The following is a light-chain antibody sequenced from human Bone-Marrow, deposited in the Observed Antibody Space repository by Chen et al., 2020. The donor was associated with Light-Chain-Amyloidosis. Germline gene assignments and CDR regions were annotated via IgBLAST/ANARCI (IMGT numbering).Light chain of an antibody. CDR1: SNNVGNEG. CDR3: SAWDVSLRGWV. Sequence: QAGLTQPPSVSKALRQTATLTCTGNSNNVGNEGAGWLQPYQGHPPKLLSYRNHKRPTGISGRFSASRSGNTDYLTITGLQPGDEADYYCSAWDVSLRGWVFGGGTKLTVL. CDR2: RNH. J-gene: IGLJ3*02. V-gene: IGLV10-54*04.